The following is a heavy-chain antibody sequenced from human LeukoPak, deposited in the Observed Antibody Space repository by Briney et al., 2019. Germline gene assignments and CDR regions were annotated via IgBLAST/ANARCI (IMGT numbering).Heavy chain of an antibody. CDR1: GYTFTSYG. D-gene: IGHD2-2*01. J-gene: IGHJ4*02. CDR2: ISAYSGNT. Sequence: ASVKVSCKASGYTFTSYGISWLRQAPGQGLEWMGWISAYSGNTNYAQKLQGRVTMTTDTSTSTAYMELRSLRSDDTAVYYCARDRPDLGYCSSTSCPQIIDYWGQGTLVTVSS. CDR3: ARDRPDLGYCSSTSCPQIIDY. V-gene: IGHV1-18*01.